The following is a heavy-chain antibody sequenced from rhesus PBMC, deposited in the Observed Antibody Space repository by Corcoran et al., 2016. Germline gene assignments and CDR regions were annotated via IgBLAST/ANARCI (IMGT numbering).Heavy chain of an antibody. CDR2: IGPGGDT. V-gene: IGHV3-72*01. Sequence: EVQLVESGGGLVQPGGSLRLSCAASGFTFSSYAMQWVHQAPGKGLELVSAIGPGGDTYYADAVKGRFTISRDNAKNSVYLQMNSLRAEDTAVYYCARGGYEYSNYVNYWGQGVLVTVSS. CDR1: GFTFSSYA. D-gene: IGHD4-23*01. J-gene: IGHJ4*01. CDR3: ARGGYEYSNYVNY.